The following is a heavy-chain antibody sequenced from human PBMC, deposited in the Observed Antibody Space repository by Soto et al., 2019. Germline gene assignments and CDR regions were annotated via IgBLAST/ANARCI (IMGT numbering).Heavy chain of an antibody. J-gene: IGHJ4*02. Sequence: SETLSLTCTVSGGSISSGDYYWSWIRQPPGKGLEWIGYIYYSGSTYYNPSLKSRVTISVDTSKNQFSLKLSSVTAADTAVYYCARVAKLLWFGELRLWGQGTLVTVSS. D-gene: IGHD3-10*01. CDR2: IYYSGST. V-gene: IGHV4-30-4*01. CDR3: ARVAKLLWFGELRL. CDR1: GGSISSGDYY.